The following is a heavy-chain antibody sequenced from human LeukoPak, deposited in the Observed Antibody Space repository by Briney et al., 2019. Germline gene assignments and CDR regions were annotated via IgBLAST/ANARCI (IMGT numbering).Heavy chain of an antibody. J-gene: IGHJ4*02. V-gene: IGHV3-74*01. CDR1: GFTFSSYW. CDR3: ARAYGPDY. D-gene: IGHD3-10*01. Sequence: QTGGSLRLSCAASGFTFSSYWMHWVRQAPGKGLVWVSRISSDGSSTSYADSVKGRFTISRDNAKNTLYLQMNSLRAEDTAVYYCARAYGPDYWGQGTLVTVSS. CDR2: ISSDGSST.